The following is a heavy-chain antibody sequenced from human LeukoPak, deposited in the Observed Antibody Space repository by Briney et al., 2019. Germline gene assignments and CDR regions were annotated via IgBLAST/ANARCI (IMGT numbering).Heavy chain of an antibody. J-gene: IGHJ4*02. CDR1: GGSFSTYY. Sequence: SETLSLTCTVSGGSFSTYYWSWVRQPAGKGLEWIGRIYTSGSTNYNPSLKSRVTISADTSKNQFSLKLTSVTVADTVVYYCTRDRGDYGGPDYWGRGTLVTVSS. CDR2: IYTSGST. D-gene: IGHD4-23*01. CDR3: TRDRGDYGGPDY. V-gene: IGHV4-4*07.